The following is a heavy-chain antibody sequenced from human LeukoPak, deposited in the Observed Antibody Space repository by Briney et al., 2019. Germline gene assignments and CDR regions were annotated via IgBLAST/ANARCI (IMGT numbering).Heavy chain of an antibody. CDR2: IIPILGIA. V-gene: IGHV1-69*02. J-gene: IGHJ5*02. CDR3: ARGTYYYDSSGSWFDP. CDR1: GGAFSSYT. Sequence: SVKVSCKASGGAFSSYTISWVRQAPGQGLEWMGRIIPILGIANYAQKFQGRVTITADKSTSTAYMELSSLRSEDTAVYYCARGTYYYDSSGSWFDPWGQGTLVTVSS. D-gene: IGHD3-22*01.